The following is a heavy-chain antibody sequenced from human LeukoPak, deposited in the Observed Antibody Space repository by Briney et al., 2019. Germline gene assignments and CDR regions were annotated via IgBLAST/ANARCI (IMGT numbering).Heavy chain of an antibody. V-gene: IGHV4-59*01. CDR1: GDSINNYY. D-gene: IGHD5-24*01. J-gene: IGHJ4*02. Sequence: SETLSLTCTVSGDSINNYYWSWIRQPPGKGLEWIGYISYSGSTDYNPSLKSRVTMSVDTSKNQFSLKLKSVTPADTAIYYCTRDRRDGYNYVDVWGQGTLVTVSS. CDR2: ISYSGST. CDR3: TRDRRDGYNYVDV.